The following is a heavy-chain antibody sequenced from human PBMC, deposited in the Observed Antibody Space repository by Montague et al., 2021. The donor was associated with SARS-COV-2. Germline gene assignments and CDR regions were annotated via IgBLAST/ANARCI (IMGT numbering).Heavy chain of an antibody. V-gene: IGHV6-1*01. Sequence: CAISGDSVSSNSAAWNWIRQSPSGGLEWLGRTYYRSTWYTDYALSVKTRITINPDTSNNQFSLHLNSVTPGDTAVYYCAREGTVPDTRGIYFDDWGQGTLVTVSS. D-gene: IGHD1-1*01. CDR1: GDSVSSNSAA. J-gene: IGHJ4*02. CDR2: TYYRSTWYT. CDR3: AREGTVPDTRGIYFDD.